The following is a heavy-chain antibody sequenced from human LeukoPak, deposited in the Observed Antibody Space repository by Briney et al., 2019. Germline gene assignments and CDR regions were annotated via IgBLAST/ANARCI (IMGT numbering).Heavy chain of an antibody. CDR1: GGTFSSYA. CDR3: ARDGGGNFDY. Sequence: GASVKVSCKASGGTFSSYAISWVRQTPGQGLEWMGWISAYNGNTNYAQKLQGRVTMTTDTSTSTAYMELRSLRSDDTAVYYCARDGGGNFDYWGQGTLVTVSS. V-gene: IGHV1-18*01. CDR2: ISAYNGNT. J-gene: IGHJ4*02. D-gene: IGHD2-15*01.